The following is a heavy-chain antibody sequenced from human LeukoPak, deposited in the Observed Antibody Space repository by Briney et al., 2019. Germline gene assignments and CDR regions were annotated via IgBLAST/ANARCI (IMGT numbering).Heavy chain of an antibody. D-gene: IGHD3-22*01. Sequence: PSETLSLTCTVSGGSISSSSYYWGWIRQPPGKGLEWIGSIYYSGSTYYNPSLKSRVTISVDTSKNQFSLKLSSVTAADTAVYYCARGSRYYDSSGYLLGIWFDPWGQGTLVTVSS. V-gene: IGHV4-39*07. J-gene: IGHJ5*02. CDR3: ARGSRYYDSSGYLLGIWFDP. CDR1: GGSISSSSYY. CDR2: IYYSGST.